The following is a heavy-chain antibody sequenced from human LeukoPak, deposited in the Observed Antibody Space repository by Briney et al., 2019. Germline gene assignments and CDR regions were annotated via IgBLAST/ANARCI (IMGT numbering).Heavy chain of an antibody. CDR2: NNHSGST. CDR1: GGSFSGYY. V-gene: IGHV4-34*01. CDR3: ARGFDL. Sequence: PSETLSLTCAVYGGSFSGYYWSWIRQPPGKGLEWIGENNHSGSTNYNPSLKSRVTISVDTSKNQFSLKLSSVTAADTAVYYCARGFDLWGRGTLVTVSS. J-gene: IGHJ2*01.